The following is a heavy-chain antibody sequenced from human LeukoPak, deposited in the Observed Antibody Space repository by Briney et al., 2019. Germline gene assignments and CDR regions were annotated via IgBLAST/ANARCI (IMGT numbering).Heavy chain of an antibody. CDR2: IWYDGSNK. J-gene: IGHJ4*02. Sequence: GRSLRLSCAASGFTFSSYGMHWVRQAPGKGLEWVAVIWYDGSNKYYADSVKGRFTISRDNSKNTLYLQMNSLRAEDTAVYYCARDTTGGSSFDYWGQGTLVTVSS. CDR3: ARDTTGGSSFDY. V-gene: IGHV3-33*01. CDR1: GFTFSSYG. D-gene: IGHD2-15*01.